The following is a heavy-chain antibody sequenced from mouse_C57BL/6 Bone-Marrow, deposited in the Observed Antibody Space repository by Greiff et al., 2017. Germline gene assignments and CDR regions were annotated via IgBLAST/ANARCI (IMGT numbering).Heavy chain of an antibody. D-gene: IGHD2-3*01. V-gene: IGHV5-6*01. CDR1: GFTFSSYG. CDR2: ISSGGSYT. Sequence: VQLQQSGGDLVKPGGSLKLSCAASGFTFSSYGMSWVRQTPDKRLEWVATISSGGSYTYYPDSVKGRFTISRDNAKNTLYLQMSSLKSEDTAMYYCARQGDDGAGYYAMDYWGQGTSVTVSS. CDR3: ARQGDDGAGYYAMDY. J-gene: IGHJ4*01.